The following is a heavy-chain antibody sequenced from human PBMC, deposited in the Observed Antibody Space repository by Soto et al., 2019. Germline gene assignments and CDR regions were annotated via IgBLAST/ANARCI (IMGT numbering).Heavy chain of an antibody. J-gene: IGHJ6*02. CDR1: GLPVAGSY. D-gene: IGHD1-26*01. V-gene: IGHV3-53*01. CDR3: VRNLPQGQTQARDV. CDR2: IYNDGTT. Sequence: PGGSLRLSCVASGLPVAGSYMAWVRQAPGKGLEWASVIYNDGTTYYSQSVEGRFTISRDTSKNTLYLQMDRLRDEDTAVYYCVRNLPQGQTQARDVWGQGTMVTVSS.